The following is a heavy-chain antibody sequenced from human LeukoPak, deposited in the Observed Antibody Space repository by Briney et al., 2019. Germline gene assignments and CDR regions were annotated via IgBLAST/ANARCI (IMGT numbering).Heavy chain of an antibody. CDR1: GYTFTSYG. J-gene: IGHJ6*02. CDR2: VSAYNGNT. Sequence: APVKVSCKASGYTFTSYGISWVRQAPGQGLEGMGWVSAYNGNTNYAQKLQGRVTMTTDTSTSTAYMELRSLRSDDTAVYYCARDVEATITNYYYGMDVWGQGTTVTVSS. D-gene: IGHD5-12*01. V-gene: IGHV1-18*01. CDR3: ARDVEATITNYYYGMDV.